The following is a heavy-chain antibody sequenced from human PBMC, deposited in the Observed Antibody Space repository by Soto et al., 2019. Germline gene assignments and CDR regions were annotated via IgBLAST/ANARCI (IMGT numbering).Heavy chain of an antibody. V-gene: IGHV4-59*01. CDR2: IYYSGST. Sequence: QVQLQESGPGLVKPSETLSLTCTVSGGSISSYYWSWIRQPPGKGLEWIGYIYYSGSTNYNPSLKSRVTISVDTSKNQFSLKLSSVTAADTAVYYCASARLRVDLRGPFDYWGQGTLVTVSS. J-gene: IGHJ4*02. CDR1: GGSISSYY. D-gene: IGHD4-17*01. CDR3: ASARLRVDLRGPFDY.